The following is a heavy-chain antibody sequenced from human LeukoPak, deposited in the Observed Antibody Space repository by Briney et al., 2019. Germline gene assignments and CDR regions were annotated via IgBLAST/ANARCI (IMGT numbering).Heavy chain of an antibody. J-gene: IGHJ4*02. D-gene: IGHD7-27*01. V-gene: IGHV1-2*04. CDR2: INPNSGGT. Sequence: GASVKVSCTASGYTFTGYYMHWVRQAPGQGLEWMGWINPNSGGTNYAQKFRGWVTMTRDPSISTAYMELSRLRSDDTAVYYCVRTPPNWGFDYWGQGTLVTVSS. CDR1: GYTFTGYY. CDR3: VRTPPNWGFDY.